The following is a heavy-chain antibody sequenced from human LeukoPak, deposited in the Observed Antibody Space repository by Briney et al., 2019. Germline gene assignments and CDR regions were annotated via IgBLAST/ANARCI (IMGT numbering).Heavy chain of an antibody. V-gene: IGHV3-23*01. CDR2: ISASGATL. D-gene: IGHD3-22*01. CDR1: GFTFSSCA. Sequence: PGGSLRLSCAASGFTFSSCAMNWVRQAPGKGRKGVSGISASGATLYYADSVKGRFTISRDNSKNTLLLQLNSLRADDTAVYYCAKDPTDFDSSGQTYFDYWGQGTLVTVSS. J-gene: IGHJ4*02. CDR3: AKDPTDFDSSGQTYFDY.